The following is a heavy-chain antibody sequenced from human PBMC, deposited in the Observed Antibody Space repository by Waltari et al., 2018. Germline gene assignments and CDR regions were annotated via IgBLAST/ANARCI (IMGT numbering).Heavy chain of an antibody. CDR1: GGSISGYF. D-gene: IGHD3-3*01. CDR2: IYNSGST. J-gene: IGHJ4*02. Sequence: QVQLQESRPGLVKPSATLSLTCTVSGGSISGYFWTWIRQPPGKGLEWIGHIYNSGSTTYNPALNNRVTMSEDTSNNQFSLRLSSVTAADTAVYFCARSYYDYWSGYPFDRWGQGTLVTVSS. V-gene: IGHV4-59*01. CDR3: ARSYYDYWSGYPFDR.